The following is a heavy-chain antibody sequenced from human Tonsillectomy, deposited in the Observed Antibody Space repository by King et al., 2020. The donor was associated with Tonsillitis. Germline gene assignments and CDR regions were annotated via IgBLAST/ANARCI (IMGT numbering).Heavy chain of an antibody. Sequence: IQLVQSRAEVKKPGASVKVSCKASGYTFTNYLINWVRQAPGQGLEWMGWISTYNGNTNYAPKIQGRVTMTTDTSTSTAYMELRSLTSDDTAVYYCARDLGYCSGGDCYSEGLNPWGQGTLVTVSS. CDR1: GYTFTNYL. J-gene: IGHJ5*02. CDR3: ARDLGYCSGGDCYSEGLNP. D-gene: IGHD2-21*02. V-gene: IGHV1-18*01. CDR2: ISTYNGNT.